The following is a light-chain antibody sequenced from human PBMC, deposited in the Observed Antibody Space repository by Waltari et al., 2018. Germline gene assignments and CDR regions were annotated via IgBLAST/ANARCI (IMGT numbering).Light chain of an antibody. CDR1: QSVLATPNRTTY. CDR3: HQYYIPPLT. V-gene: IGKV4-1*01. J-gene: IGKJ5*01. CDR2: WAA. Sequence: DIVMTQSPDSLAVSLGERATINCKSSQSVLATPNRTTYIAWYQQKPGQTPRLLSNWAATRASGVPDRFCGRGSGTDFTLTVSSLQAEDVAVYYCHQYYIPPLTFGQGTRLEIK.